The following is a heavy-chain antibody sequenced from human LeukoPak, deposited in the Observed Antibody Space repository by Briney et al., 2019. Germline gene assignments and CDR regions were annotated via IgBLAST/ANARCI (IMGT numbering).Heavy chain of an antibody. CDR2: IDNGGSGT. Sequence: PGGSRRLSCAASGFTLSGYWMHWVRQVPEKGLVLVSRIDNGGSGTTYADSVEGRFTVSRDNAKNTLYPQMNSLRAEDTAIYYCARGGGWDTIFRVVQYMDVWGKGTTVTVSS. J-gene: IGHJ6*03. CDR1: GFTLSGYW. CDR3: ARGGGWDTIFRVVQYMDV. D-gene: IGHD3-3*01. V-gene: IGHV3-74*01.